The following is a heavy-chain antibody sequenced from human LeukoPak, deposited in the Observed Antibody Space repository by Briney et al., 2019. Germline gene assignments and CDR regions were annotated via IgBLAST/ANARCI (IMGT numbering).Heavy chain of an antibody. Sequence: PGGSLRLSCAASGFTFSSYWMSWVRQAPGKGLEWVANIKQDGSEKSYVDSVKGRFTISRDSAKNSLYLQMNSLRAEDTAVYYCARGGVSSSSIPYFDYWGQGTLVTVSS. V-gene: IGHV3-7*01. J-gene: IGHJ4*02. CDR2: IKQDGSEK. CDR3: ARGGVSSSSIPYFDY. CDR1: GFTFSSYW. D-gene: IGHD6-6*01.